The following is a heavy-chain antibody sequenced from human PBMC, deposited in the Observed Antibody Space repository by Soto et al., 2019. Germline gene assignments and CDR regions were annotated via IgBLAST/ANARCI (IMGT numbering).Heavy chain of an antibody. V-gene: IGHV1-18*01. Sequence: QVHLVQSGAEVKNPGASVKVSCQGSGYAFTTYGITWVRQAPGQGLEWMGWISAHNGNTNYAHKLQGRVTVTRDTSTSTAYMELRSLRYDDTAVYYCARGRYGDYWGQGALVTVSS. D-gene: IGHD1-1*01. J-gene: IGHJ4*02. CDR1: GYAFTTYG. CDR3: ARGRYGDY. CDR2: ISAHNGNT.